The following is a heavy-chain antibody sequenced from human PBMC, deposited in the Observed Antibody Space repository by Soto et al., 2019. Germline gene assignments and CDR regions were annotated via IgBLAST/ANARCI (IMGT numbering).Heavy chain of an antibody. D-gene: IGHD2-2*01. CDR3: ARTFIVVVPAVSWFDP. CDR2: IYYSGST. V-gene: IGHV4-39*01. CDR1: GGSISSSSYY. Sequence: QLQLQESGPGLVKPSETLSLTCTVSGGSISSSSYYWGWIRQPPGKGLEWIGSIYYSGSTYYNPSLKSRVTISVDTSKNQFSLKLSSVTAADTAVYYCARTFIVVVPAVSWFDPWGQGTLVTVSS. J-gene: IGHJ5*02.